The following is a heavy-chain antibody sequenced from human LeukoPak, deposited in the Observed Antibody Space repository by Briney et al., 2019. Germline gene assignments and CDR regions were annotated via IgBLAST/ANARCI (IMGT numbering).Heavy chain of an antibody. CDR2: ISGNGGST. Sequence: GGSLRLSCSASGFTFSNYGMHWVRQAPGKGLEYVSAISGNGGSTHYADSVKGRFTISRDNSKNTLCLQMSSLRAEDTAVYYCVKEHCSSTSCFYFDYWGQGTLVTVSS. J-gene: IGHJ4*02. V-gene: IGHV3-64D*06. D-gene: IGHD2-2*01. CDR1: GFTFSNYG. CDR3: VKEHCSSTSCFYFDY.